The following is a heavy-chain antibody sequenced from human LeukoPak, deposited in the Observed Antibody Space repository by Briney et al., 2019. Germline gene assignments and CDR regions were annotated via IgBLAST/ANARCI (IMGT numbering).Heavy chain of an antibody. CDR2: ITGSGSDT. D-gene: IGHD2-15*01. Sequence: GGSLRLSCEASGFTFSSYAMNWVRQVPGKGLEWVASITGSGSDTYFVDSVKGRFTISRDNSKNTLYLQLNSLRADDTAVYYCAKGTEGYCSGTICYLFDYWGRGTLVTVSS. CDR3: AKGTEGYCSGTICYLFDY. V-gene: IGHV3-23*01. J-gene: IGHJ4*02. CDR1: GFTFSSYA.